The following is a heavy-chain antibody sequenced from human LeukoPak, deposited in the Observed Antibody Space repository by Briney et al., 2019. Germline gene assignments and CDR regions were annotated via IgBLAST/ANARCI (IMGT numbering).Heavy chain of an antibody. D-gene: IGHD2-21*01. CDR2: IYSGGSI. Sequence: GGSLRLSCAASGFTVSSNDMSWVRQAPGKGLEWVLVIYSGGSIYYADSVKGRFTISRDNSKNTLYLQMNSLRAEDTAVYYCTRHRVISTRDFEYWGQGTLVTVSS. J-gene: IGHJ4*02. V-gene: IGHV3-53*01. CDR1: GFTVSSND. CDR3: TRHRVISTRDFEY.